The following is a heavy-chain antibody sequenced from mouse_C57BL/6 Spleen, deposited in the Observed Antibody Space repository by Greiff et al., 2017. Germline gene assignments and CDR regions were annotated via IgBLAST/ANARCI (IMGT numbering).Heavy chain of an antibody. V-gene: IGHV14-2*01. D-gene: IGHD1-1*01. CDR2: IDPEDGET. CDR3: ARSTTVVATDY. J-gene: IGHJ2*01. Sequence: VQLQQSGAELVKPGASVKLSCTASGFNIKDYYMHWVKQRTEQGLEWIGRIDPEDGETKYAPNFQGKATTTADTSSNTAYLQLSSLTSEDTAVYYGARSTTVVATDYWGQGTTLTVSS. CDR1: GFNIKDYY.